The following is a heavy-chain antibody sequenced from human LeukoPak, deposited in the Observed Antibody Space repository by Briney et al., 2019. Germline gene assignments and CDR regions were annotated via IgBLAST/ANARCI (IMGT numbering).Heavy chain of an antibody. V-gene: IGHV3-9*03. D-gene: IGHD2-21*02. CDR3: VKDACGGGCYLDN. Sequence: GRSLRLSCAVSGFKFDDYAMHWVRQPPGKGLEWVSSVSWNSDNMAYADSVKGRFTTSRDNAKKSLYLQMNSLRTDDMALYYCVKDACGGGCYLDNWGQGTLVTVSS. J-gene: IGHJ4*02. CDR2: VSWNSDNM. CDR1: GFKFDDYA.